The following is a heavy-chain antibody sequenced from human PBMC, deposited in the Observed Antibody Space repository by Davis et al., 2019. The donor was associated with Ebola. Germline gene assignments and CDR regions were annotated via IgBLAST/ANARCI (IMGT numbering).Heavy chain of an antibody. D-gene: IGHD2/OR15-2a*01. CDR3: ARRQYFDL. CDR2: INPGDSDT. V-gene: IGHV5-51*01. Sequence: PGGSLRLSCKGSGYSFTSYWIGWVRQMPGKGLEWMGIINPGDSDTRYSPSFQGQVTISADKSISTAYLEWSSLKASDTAIYYCARRQYFDLWGRGTPVTVSS. CDR1: GYSFTSYW. J-gene: IGHJ2*01.